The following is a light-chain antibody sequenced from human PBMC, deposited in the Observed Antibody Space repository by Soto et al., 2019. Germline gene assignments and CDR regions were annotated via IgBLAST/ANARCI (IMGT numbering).Light chain of an antibody. Sequence: EIVLPQSPCTLSLSPGESATLSCRASQRVSSRYLAWYQQKPGPAPRLLTYGASRRATGVPDRGGGGGGGAEFTLTISGLESEEFAVYYCEQYGSSPRGRFGQGT. CDR3: EQYGSSPRGR. CDR1: QRVSSRY. CDR2: GAS. V-gene: IGKV3-20*01. J-gene: IGKJ1*01.